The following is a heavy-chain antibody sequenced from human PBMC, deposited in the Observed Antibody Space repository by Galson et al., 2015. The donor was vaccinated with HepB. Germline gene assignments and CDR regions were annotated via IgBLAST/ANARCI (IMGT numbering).Heavy chain of an antibody. V-gene: IGHV3-53*01. CDR3: AKELYYDFWSGCYNGAFDI. D-gene: IGHD3-3*01. CDR1: GFTVSSNY. CDR2: IYSGGST. Sequence: SLRLSCAASGFTVSSNYMSWVRQAPGKGLEWVSVIYSGGSTYYADSVKGRFTISRDNSKNTLYLQMNSLRAEDTAVYYCAKELYYDFWSGCYNGAFDIWGQGTMVTVSS. J-gene: IGHJ3*02.